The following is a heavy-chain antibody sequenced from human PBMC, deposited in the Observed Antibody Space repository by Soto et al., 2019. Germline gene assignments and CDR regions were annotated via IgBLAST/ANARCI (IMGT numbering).Heavy chain of an antibody. CDR3: ARGAIAAAGTAGYFQH. CDR1: GGSFNGYH. CDR2: INHSGST. D-gene: IGHD6-13*01. Sequence: QVQLQQWGAGLLKPSETLSLTCAVYGGSFNGYHWSWIRQPPGKGLEWIGEINHSGSTNYNPSLKSRVTISVDTSKNQFSLEVSSVTAADTAVYYCARGAIAAAGTAGYFQHWGQGTPVTVSS. V-gene: IGHV4-34*01. J-gene: IGHJ1*01.